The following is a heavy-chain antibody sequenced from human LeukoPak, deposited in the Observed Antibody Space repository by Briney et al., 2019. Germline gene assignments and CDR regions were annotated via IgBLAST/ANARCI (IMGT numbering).Heavy chain of an antibody. J-gene: IGHJ4*02. CDR3: ARAFYYGFLSGYYTFDY. Sequence: ASVTVSCKASGYTFTSYGITWVRQASGQGLEWMGWINAYNGSTNYAQNFQGRVIMTTDPSTNTAYMELRSLRSDDTAAFYCARAFYYGFLSGYYTFDYWGPGTLVTVSS. D-gene: IGHD3-3*01. V-gene: IGHV1-18*01. CDR1: GYTFTSYG. CDR2: INAYNGST.